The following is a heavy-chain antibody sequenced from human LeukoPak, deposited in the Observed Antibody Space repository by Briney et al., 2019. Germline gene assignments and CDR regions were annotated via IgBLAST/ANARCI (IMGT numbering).Heavy chain of an antibody. D-gene: IGHD6-13*01. CDR3: AKAPLDDSSSWYWDY. V-gene: IGHV3-30*18. Sequence: GGSLRLSCAASGFTSSSYGMHWVRQAPGKGLEWVAVISYDGSNKYYADSVKGRFTISRDNSKNTLYLQMNSPRAEDTAVYYCAKAPLDDSSSWYWDYWGQGTLVTVSS. J-gene: IGHJ4*02. CDR2: ISYDGSNK. CDR1: GFTSSSYG.